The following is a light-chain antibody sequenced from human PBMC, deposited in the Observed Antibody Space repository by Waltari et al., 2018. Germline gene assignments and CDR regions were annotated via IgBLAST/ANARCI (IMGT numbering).Light chain of an antibody. CDR3: SSYAGSNTYVL. V-gene: IGLV2-11*01. J-gene: IGLJ2*01. CDR2: DVS. Sequence: QAALTQPPSVSGSPGQSVTISCTGTSSDIGGYNYVSWYQQHPGKAPKLMIYDVSKRPSWFSHRFSGSKSVNTVSLTISVLQTEDEADYYCSSYAGSNTYVLFGGGTRLTVL. CDR1: SSDIGGYNY.